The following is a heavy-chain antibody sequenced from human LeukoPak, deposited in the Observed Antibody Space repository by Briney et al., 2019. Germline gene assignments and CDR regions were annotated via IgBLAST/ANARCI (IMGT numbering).Heavy chain of an antibody. CDR3: ATLDTDFDY. Sequence: PGASLQISCKGSGYSFTSYWISWVRQMPGKVVEWMGRIDPSDSYTNYSPSFQGHVTISADKSISTAYLQWSSLRASDTAMYYCATLDTDFDYWGQGTLVTVSS. J-gene: IGHJ4*02. D-gene: IGHD3-9*01. CDR2: IDPSDSYT. V-gene: IGHV5-10-1*01. CDR1: GYSFTSYW.